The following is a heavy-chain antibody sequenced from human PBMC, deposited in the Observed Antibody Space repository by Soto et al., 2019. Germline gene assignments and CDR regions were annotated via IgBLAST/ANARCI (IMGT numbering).Heavy chain of an antibody. V-gene: IGHV3-43*01. CDR2: ISWDGGST. Sequence: PGGSLRLSCAASGFTFDDYTMHWVRRAPGKGLEWVSLISWDGGSTYYADSVKGRFTISRDNSKNSLYLQMNSLRTEDTALYYCAALYSYGLRYYYYGMDVWGQGTTVTVSS. CDR1: GFTFDDYT. CDR3: AALYSYGLRYYYYGMDV. D-gene: IGHD5-18*01. J-gene: IGHJ6*02.